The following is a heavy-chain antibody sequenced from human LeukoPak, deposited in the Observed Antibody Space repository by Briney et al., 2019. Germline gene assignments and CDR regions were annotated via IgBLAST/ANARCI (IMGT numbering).Heavy chain of an antibody. J-gene: IGHJ4*02. CDR2: MNPNSGNT. CDR3: ARTFASYYLSGLDY. V-gene: IGHV1-8*01. D-gene: IGHD5-18*01. CDR1: GYTFTSYD. Sequence: ASVKVSCKASGYTFTSYDINWVRQATGQGLEWMGWMNPNSGNTNPAQKFQVRVTMTRDTSITAAYMELSSLRSDDTAVYYCARTFASYYLSGLDYWGQGTLVTVSS.